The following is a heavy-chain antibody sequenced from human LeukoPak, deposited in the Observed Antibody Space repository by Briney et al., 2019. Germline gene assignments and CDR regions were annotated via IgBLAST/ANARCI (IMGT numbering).Heavy chain of an antibody. D-gene: IGHD3-9*01. Sequence: PGGSLRLSCATSGFSFTDYPMNWVRQAPGKGLEWISNISTTAEGAKYAYYADSVKGRVTISRDDGKNTLSLHMNSLRDDDTAVYYCATDQRYAFDYWGQGILVTVSS. CDR2: ISTTAEGAKYA. CDR3: ATDQRYAFDY. V-gene: IGHV3-48*02. CDR1: GFSFTDYP. J-gene: IGHJ4*02.